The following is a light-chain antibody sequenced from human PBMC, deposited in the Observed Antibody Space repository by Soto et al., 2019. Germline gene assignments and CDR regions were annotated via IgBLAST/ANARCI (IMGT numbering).Light chain of an antibody. Sequence: DIPMTQSPSTLSASVRDRVTITCRASQSISNSLAWYQQRPGKAPKLLIYKASSLETGVPSRFSGSGSGTEFTLTINSLQPDDFATYYCQQYNSDWNTFGQGTKLEIK. CDR1: QSISNS. V-gene: IGKV1-5*03. CDR3: QQYNSDWNT. CDR2: KAS. J-gene: IGKJ2*01.